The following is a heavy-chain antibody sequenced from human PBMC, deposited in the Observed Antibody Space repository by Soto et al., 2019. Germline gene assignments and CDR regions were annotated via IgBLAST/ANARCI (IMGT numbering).Heavy chain of an antibody. Sequence: SETLSLTCFLSGGSISSNNYYWGWIRQPPGKGLEWIGNMYYSGSTYYNPSLKSRVTISVDTSKNQFSLKLSSVTAADTAVYYCVKTYSSSWYDSSHYYYMDVWGKGTTVTVSS. J-gene: IGHJ6*03. V-gene: IGHV4-39*07. CDR1: GGSISSNNYY. CDR3: VKTYSSSWYDSSHYYYMDV. D-gene: IGHD6-13*01. CDR2: MYYSGST.